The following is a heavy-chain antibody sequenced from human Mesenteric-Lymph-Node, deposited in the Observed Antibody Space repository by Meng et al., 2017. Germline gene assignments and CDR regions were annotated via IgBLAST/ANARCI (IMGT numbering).Heavy chain of an antibody. D-gene: IGHD6-19*01. CDR1: GYTFTSYG. V-gene: IGHV1-18*01. CDR2: ISAYNGNT. CDR3: ARSSAVASYYYYGMDV. Sequence: GESLKISCKASGYTFTSYGISWVRQAPGQGLEWMGWISAYNGNTNYAQKLQGRVTMTTDTSTSTAYMELRSLRSDDTAVYYCARSSAVASYYYYGMDVWGQGTTVTVSS. J-gene: IGHJ6*02.